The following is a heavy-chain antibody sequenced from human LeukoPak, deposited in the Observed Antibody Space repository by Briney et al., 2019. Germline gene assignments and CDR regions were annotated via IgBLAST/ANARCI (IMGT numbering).Heavy chain of an antibody. D-gene: IGHD4-11*01. Sequence: GGSLRLSCAASGFTFSSYWMHWVRQAPGKGLEWVAFIRYDGSNKYYADSVKGRFTISRDNSKNTLYLQMNSLRAEDTAVYYCAKDHLTVTQRNRMDYWGQGTLVTVSS. CDR2: IRYDGSNK. CDR3: AKDHLTVTQRNRMDY. V-gene: IGHV3-30*02. CDR1: GFTFSSYW. J-gene: IGHJ4*02.